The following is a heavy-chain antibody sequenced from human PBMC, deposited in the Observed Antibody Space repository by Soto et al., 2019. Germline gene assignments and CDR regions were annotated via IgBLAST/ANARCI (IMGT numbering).Heavy chain of an antibody. V-gene: IGHV3-21*01. CDR2: ISSSSSYI. J-gene: IGHJ4*02. Sequence: EVQLVESGGGLVKPGGSLRLSCAASGFTFSSYSMNWVRQAPGKGLEWVSSISSSSSYIYYADSVKGRFTISRDNAKTYLYMKKNSLRAEDSAVHYCARDNGRDDYYVDSWRQGTLGTVS. D-gene: IGHD2-8*01. CDR3: ARDNGRDDYYVDS. CDR1: GFTFSSYS.